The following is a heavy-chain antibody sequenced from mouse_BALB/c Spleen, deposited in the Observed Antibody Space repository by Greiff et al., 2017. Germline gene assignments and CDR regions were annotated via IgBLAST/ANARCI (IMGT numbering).Heavy chain of an antibody. Sequence: QVQLQQPGAELVRPGASVKLSCKASGYTFTSYWINWVKQRPGQGLEWIGNIYPSDSYTNYNQKFKDKATLTVDKSSSTAYMQLSSPTSEDSAVYYCTRGAYDYAWFAYWGQGTLVTVSA. D-gene: IGHD2-4*01. CDR3: TRGAYDYAWFAY. CDR1: GYTFTSYW. V-gene: IGHV1-69*02. J-gene: IGHJ3*01. CDR2: IYPSDSYT.